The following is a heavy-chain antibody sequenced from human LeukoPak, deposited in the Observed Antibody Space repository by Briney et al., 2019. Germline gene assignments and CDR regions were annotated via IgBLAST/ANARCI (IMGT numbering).Heavy chain of an antibody. Sequence: ASVKVSCKASGYTFTGYYMHWVRQAPGQGPEWMGWINPNSGGTNYAQKFQGRVTMARDTSISAAYMDLSRLRSDDTAVYYCARGPNYYDSGGYYSYYYYMDVWGKGTTVTVSS. CDR1: GYTFTGYY. J-gene: IGHJ6*03. D-gene: IGHD3-22*01. CDR3: ARGPNYYDSGGYYSYYYYMDV. CDR2: INPNSGGT. V-gene: IGHV1-2*02.